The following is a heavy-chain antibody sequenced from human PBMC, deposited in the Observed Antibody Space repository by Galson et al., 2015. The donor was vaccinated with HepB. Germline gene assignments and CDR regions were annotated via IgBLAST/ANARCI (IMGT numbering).Heavy chain of an antibody. J-gene: IGHJ2*01. Sequence: SLRLSCAASGFTFSGSAMVWVRQASGKGLEWVGRIRSKANSYATVYSASLKGRFTITRDDSKNTAYLQMNRLKTEDTAVYYCTRHGDYSDYVGYFDVWGRGTLVTVSS. CDR3: TRHGDYSDYVGYFDV. V-gene: IGHV3-73*01. CDR1: GFTFSGSA. D-gene: IGHD4-11*01. CDR2: IRSKANSYAT.